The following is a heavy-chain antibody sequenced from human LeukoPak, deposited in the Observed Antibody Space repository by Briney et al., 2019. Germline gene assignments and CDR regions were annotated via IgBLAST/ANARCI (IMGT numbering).Heavy chain of an antibody. Sequence: GGSLRLSCAASGLTFSNYCMHWVRQAPGKGLEWVAVTWYDGSNKYYAESVKGRFTISRDNSKNTLDLQMNSLRAEDTAVYYCARDLSWVPGVLYGLDVWGQGTTVTVSS. V-gene: IGHV3-33*01. CDR2: TWYDGSNK. D-gene: IGHD2-2*01. CDR3: ARDLSWVPGVLYGLDV. CDR1: GLTFSNYC. J-gene: IGHJ6*02.